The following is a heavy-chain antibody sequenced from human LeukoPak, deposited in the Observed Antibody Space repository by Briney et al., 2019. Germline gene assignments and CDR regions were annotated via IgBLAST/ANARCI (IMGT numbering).Heavy chain of an antibody. D-gene: IGHD5-24*01. CDR2: IKPDGSEK. J-gene: IGHJ4*02. Sequence: GGSLRLSCAASGFTFSSYSMNWVRQAPGKGLEWVAIIKPDGSEKYYVDSVKGRFTISRDNAENSLFLQMNGLRPEDTAVFYCARGQYTDGLSYWGQGTLVTVSS. V-gene: IGHV3-7*03. CDR3: ARGQYTDGLSY. CDR1: GFTFSSYS.